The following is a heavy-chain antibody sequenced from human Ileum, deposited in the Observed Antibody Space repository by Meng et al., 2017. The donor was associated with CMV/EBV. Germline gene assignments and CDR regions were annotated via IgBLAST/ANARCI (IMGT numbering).Heavy chain of an antibody. CDR1: GYTFTSYG. V-gene: IGHV1-18*01. CDR3: AREIGYCSSTSCYTGKIDY. J-gene: IGHJ4*02. D-gene: IGHD2-2*02. Sequence: ASVKVSCKASGYTFTSYGISWVRQAPGQGLEWMGWISAYNGNTNYAQKLQGRVTMTTDTSTSTAYMELRSLRSDDTAVYYCAREIGYCSSTSCYTGKIDYWGQGTLVTVS. CDR2: ISAYNGNT.